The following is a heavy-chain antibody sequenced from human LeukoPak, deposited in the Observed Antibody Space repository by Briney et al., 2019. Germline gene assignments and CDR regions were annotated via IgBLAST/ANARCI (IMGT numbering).Heavy chain of an antibody. J-gene: IGHJ4*02. Sequence: GGSLRLSCAASGFPFSSYSMNWVRQAPGKGLEWVSSISSSSSYIYYADSVKGRFTISRDNAKNSLYLQMNSLRAEDTAVYYCARDSAYGSGTQGGYWGQGTLVTVSS. V-gene: IGHV3-21*01. CDR1: GFPFSSYS. CDR2: ISSSSSYI. D-gene: IGHD3-10*01. CDR3: ARDSAYGSGTQGGY.